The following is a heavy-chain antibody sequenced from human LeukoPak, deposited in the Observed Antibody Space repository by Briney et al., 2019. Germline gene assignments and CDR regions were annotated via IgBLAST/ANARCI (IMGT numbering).Heavy chain of an antibody. CDR1: GGSISSYY. Sequence: PSETLSLTCTVSGGSISSYYWSWIRQPPGKGLEWIGYIYYSGSTNYNPSLKSRVTISVDTSKNRFSLKLSSVTAADTAVYYCVRVHNGDYRLDYWGQGTLVTVSS. J-gene: IGHJ4*02. V-gene: IGHV4-59*01. CDR3: VRVHNGDYRLDY. D-gene: IGHD4-17*01. CDR2: IYYSGST.